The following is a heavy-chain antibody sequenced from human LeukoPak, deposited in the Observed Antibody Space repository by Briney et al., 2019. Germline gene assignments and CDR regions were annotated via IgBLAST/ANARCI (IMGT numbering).Heavy chain of an antibody. CDR2: IKSKSDGGTT. CDR3: TTAPKPYGDYVDY. CDR1: GFTFTNAW. J-gene: IGHJ4*02. Sequence: GGSLRLSCAASGFTFTNAWMNWVRQAPGKGLEWVGRIKSKSDGGTTDYAAPVKGRFAISRDDSKNTFYLQMNSLGSEDTAVYYCTTAPKPYGDYVDYWGQGTLVTVSS. V-gene: IGHV3-15*01. D-gene: IGHD4-17*01.